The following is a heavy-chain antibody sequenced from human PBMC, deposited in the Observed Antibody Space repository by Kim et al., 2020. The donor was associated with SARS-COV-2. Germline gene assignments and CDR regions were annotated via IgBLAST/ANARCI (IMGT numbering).Heavy chain of an antibody. V-gene: IGHV4-34*01. Sequence: NYNPALKSRVTISVDTSKNQFSLKLSSVTAADTAVYYCARLTMVRGGRDYWGQGTLVTVSS. J-gene: IGHJ4*02. CDR3: ARLTMVRGGRDY. D-gene: IGHD3-10*01.